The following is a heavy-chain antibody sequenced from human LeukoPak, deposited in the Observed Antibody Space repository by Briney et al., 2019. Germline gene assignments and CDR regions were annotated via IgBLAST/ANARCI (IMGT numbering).Heavy chain of an antibody. Sequence: GGSLRLSCAASGFTFSSYAMSWVRQAPGKGLEWVSAISGSGGSTYYADSVKGRFTISRDNSKNTLYLQMNSLRAEDTAVYYCANRYYDFWSGRNYYYYGMDVWGQGTTVTVSS. CDR1: GFTFSSYA. CDR3: ANRYYDFWSGRNYYYYGMDV. J-gene: IGHJ6*02. D-gene: IGHD3-3*01. CDR2: ISGSGGST. V-gene: IGHV3-23*01.